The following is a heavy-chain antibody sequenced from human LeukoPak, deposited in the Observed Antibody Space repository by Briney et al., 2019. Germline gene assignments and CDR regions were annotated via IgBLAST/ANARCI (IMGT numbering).Heavy chain of an antibody. CDR2: ISWNSGSI. CDR1: GFTFDDYA. CDR3: AKGRYYYDSSGYYGDDY. D-gene: IGHD3-22*01. J-gene: IGHJ4*02. Sequence: PGGSLRLSCAASGFTFDDYAKHWVRQAPGKGLERVSGISWNSGSIGYSDSVKGRFTISRDNAKNSLYLQMNSLRAEDTALYYCAKGRYYYDSSGYYGDDYWGQGTLVTVSS. V-gene: IGHV3-9*01.